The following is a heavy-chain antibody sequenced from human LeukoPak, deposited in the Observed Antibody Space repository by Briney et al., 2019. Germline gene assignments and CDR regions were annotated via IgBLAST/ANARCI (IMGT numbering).Heavy chain of an antibody. J-gene: IGHJ4*02. Sequence: SQTLSLTCTVSGGSISSGDYYWSWIRQPPGKGLEWIRYIHYSGSTYYNPSLKSRVTISVDTSKNQFSLKLSSVTAADTAVYYCAAWSGYYREYYFDYWGQGTLVTVSS. CDR2: IHYSGST. CDR3: AAWSGYYREYYFDY. V-gene: IGHV4-30-4*01. D-gene: IGHD3-3*01. CDR1: GGSISSGDYY.